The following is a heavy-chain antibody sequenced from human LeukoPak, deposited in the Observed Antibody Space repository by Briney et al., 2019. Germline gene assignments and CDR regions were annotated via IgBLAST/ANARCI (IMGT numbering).Heavy chain of an antibody. Sequence: ASVKVSCKASGYTFSNYGMSWVRQAPGHGLEGMGWISGFNGHTKYSQKSQGRVTMTTDTSTSTDYMEVRGLRSDDTGVYYCARAWLRRKYYYYMDVWGKGPTVTVSS. J-gene: IGHJ6*03. D-gene: IGHD5-12*01. CDR1: GYTFSNYG. V-gene: IGHV1-18*04. CDR2: ISGFNGHT. CDR3: ARAWLRRKYYYYMDV.